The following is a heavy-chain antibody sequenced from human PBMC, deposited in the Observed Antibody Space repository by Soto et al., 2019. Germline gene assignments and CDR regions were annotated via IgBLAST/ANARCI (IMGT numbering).Heavy chain of an antibody. D-gene: IGHD3-10*01. CDR2: IKSKTDGGTT. CDR1: GFTFSNAW. CDR3: TSRYGSGRVDFDY. Sequence: GGSLRLSCAASGFTFSNAWMSWVRQAPGKGLEWVGRIKSKTDGGTTDYAAPVKGRFTISRDDSKNTLYLQMNSLKTEDTAVYYWTSRYGSGRVDFDYWGQGTLVTVSS. J-gene: IGHJ4*02. V-gene: IGHV3-15*01.